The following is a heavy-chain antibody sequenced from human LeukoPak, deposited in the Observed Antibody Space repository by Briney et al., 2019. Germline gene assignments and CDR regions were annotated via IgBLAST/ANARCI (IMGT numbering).Heavy chain of an antibody. CDR1: GFTFSSYA. V-gene: IGHV3-23*01. J-gene: IGHJ4*02. D-gene: IGHD6-13*01. CDR2: ISGSGDST. CDR3: AKDQAAPVDYFDY. Sequence: GGSLRLSCAASGFTFSSYAMSWVRQAPGKGLEWVSGISGSGDSTWCADSVKGRFTISRDNSKNTLYLQTNSLRAEDTAVYYCAKDQAAPVDYFDYWGQGTLVTVSS.